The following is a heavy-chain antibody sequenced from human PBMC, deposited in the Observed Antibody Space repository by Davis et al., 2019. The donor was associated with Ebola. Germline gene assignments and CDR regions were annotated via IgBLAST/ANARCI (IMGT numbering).Heavy chain of an antibody. Sequence: SETLSLTCTVSGGSISSYYWSWIRQPPGKGLEWIGYIYYSGSTNYNPSLKSRVTISVDTSKNHFSLKLSSVTAADTAVYYCARRGRARGMDVWGQGTTVTVSS. J-gene: IGHJ6*02. V-gene: IGHV4-59*08. CDR1: GGSISSYY. CDR3: ARRGRARGMDV. CDR2: IYYSGST.